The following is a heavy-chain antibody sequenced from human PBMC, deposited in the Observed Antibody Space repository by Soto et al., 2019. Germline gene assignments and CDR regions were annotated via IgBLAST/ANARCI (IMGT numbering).Heavy chain of an antibody. CDR1: GGSISSGGYY. CDR2: IYYSGST. D-gene: IGHD4-17*01. Sequence: QVQLQESGPGLVKPSQTLSLTCTVSGGSISSGGYYWSWIRQHPGKGLEWIGYIYYSGSTYYNPSIKSRVTISIDTSKNQFALKLSSVTAADTAVYYCARATYGDYSPDYWGQGTLVTVSS. CDR3: ARATYGDYSPDY. J-gene: IGHJ4*02. V-gene: IGHV4-31*03.